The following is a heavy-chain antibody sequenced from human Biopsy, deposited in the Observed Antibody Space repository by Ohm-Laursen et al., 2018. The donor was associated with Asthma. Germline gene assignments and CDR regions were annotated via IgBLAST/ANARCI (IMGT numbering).Heavy chain of an antibody. V-gene: IGHV3-30*03. J-gene: IGHJ4*02. Sequence: SLRLSCAASGISFRNYGMHWVRQAPGKGLEWVALLSSDGANEYYADSVKGRFTISRDNSKNTLYLQMNSLRAEDTAVYYCARDPAGYYYFDYWGQGTLVTVSS. D-gene: IGHD3-22*01. CDR2: LSSDGANE. CDR3: ARDPAGYYYFDY. CDR1: GISFRNYG.